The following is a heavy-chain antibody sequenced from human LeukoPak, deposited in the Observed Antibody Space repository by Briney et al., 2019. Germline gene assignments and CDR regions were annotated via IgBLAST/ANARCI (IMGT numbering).Heavy chain of an antibody. J-gene: IGHJ4*02. Sequence: KPGGSLRLACAASGFTFSSYTMNWVRQAPGRGLEWVSSISSTSSYIDYADSVKGRFTISRDNAKNSLYLQMNSLRAEDTAVYYCARDLSYSGIDYWGQGTLVTVSS. V-gene: IGHV3-21*01. CDR1: GFTFSSYT. CDR2: ISSTSSYI. D-gene: IGHD1-26*01. CDR3: ARDLSYSGIDY.